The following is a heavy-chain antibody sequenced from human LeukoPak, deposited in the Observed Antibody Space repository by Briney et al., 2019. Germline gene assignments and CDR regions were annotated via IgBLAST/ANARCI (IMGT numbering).Heavy chain of an antibody. D-gene: IGHD3-22*01. CDR1: GYTFTGYY. J-gene: IGHJ3*02. V-gene: IGHV1-2*02. CDR3: ARGRVPTHYYDSSGPDAFDI. Sequence: GASVKVSCKASGYTFTGYYMHWVRQAPGQGLEWMGWINPNSGGTNYAQKFQGRVTMTRDTSISTAYMELSRLRSDDTAVYYCARGRVPTHYYDSSGPDAFDIWGQGTMVTVSS. CDR2: INPNSGGT.